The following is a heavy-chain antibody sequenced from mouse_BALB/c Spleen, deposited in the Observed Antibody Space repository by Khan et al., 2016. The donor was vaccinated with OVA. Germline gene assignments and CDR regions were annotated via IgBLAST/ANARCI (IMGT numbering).Heavy chain of an antibody. J-gene: IGHJ4*01. Sequence: QVQLKESGPGLVAPSQSLSITCTVSGFSLSRYNIHWVRQPPGKGLEWLGMIWGGGGTDYNSTLKNRLSISTDNSKSQVFLKMNSLQTDDTAMYFCARAYYRYDGYYAMDYWGQGTSVTVSS. CDR3: ARAYYRYDGYYAMDY. CDR1: GFSLSRYN. V-gene: IGHV2-6-4*01. CDR2: IWGGGGT. D-gene: IGHD2-14*01.